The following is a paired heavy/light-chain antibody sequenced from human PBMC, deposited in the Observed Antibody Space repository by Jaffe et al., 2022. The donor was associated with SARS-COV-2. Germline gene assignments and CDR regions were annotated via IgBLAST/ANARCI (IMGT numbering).Heavy chain of an antibody. Sequence: EVQLVESGGGLVQPGGSLRLSCAASGFTFSYYWMHWVRQTPGRGLVWVSRISADGSSTGYVDSVKGRFTISRDSAKNTLYLQMNSLRADDTAIYYCARTTGGTIDYWGQGSLVTVSS. J-gene: IGHJ4*02. V-gene: IGHV3-74*01. CDR1: GFTFSYYW. D-gene: IGHD1-26*01. CDR3: ARTTGGTIDY. CDR2: ISADGSST.
Light chain of an antibody. CDR1: QSVGSN. Sequence: EIVLTQSPDFQSVTPKEKVTITCRASQSVGSNLHWYQQKPDQSPTLLIKYASQSISGVPSRFSGSGSGTDFTLTISSLEAEDAAAYYCHQSSSLPFTFGPGTKVDIK. J-gene: IGKJ3*01. CDR3: HQSSSLPFT. CDR2: YAS. V-gene: IGKV6D-21*02.